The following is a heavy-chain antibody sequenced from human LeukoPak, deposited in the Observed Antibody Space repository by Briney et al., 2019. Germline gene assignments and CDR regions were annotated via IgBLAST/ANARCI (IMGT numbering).Heavy chain of an antibody. J-gene: IGHJ5*02. V-gene: IGHV3-48*01. D-gene: IGHD6-13*01. CDR2: ISSSSSTT. CDR3: ARGIAAAGFRFDP. CDR1: GFTFSSYS. Sequence: GRSLRLSCAASGFTFSSYSMKWVRQAPGKALEWVSYISSSSSTTYYADSVKGRFTISRDNAKKSLYLQMNSLRAEDTAVYYCARGIAAAGFRFDPWGQGTLVSVSS.